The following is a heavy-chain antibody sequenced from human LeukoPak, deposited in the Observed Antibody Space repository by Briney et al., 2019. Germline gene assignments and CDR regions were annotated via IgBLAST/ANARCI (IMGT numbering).Heavy chain of an antibody. CDR3: AREDYGDYLDY. V-gene: IGHV3-7*01. D-gene: IGHD4-17*01. J-gene: IGHJ4*02. CDR2: IKQDGSEK. Sequence: GGSLRLSCAASGFTFSSYWMSWVRQAPGKGLEWVANIKQDGSEKYYVDSVKGRFTISRDNAKNSLYLQMNSLRAEGTAVYYCAREDYGDYLDYWGQGTLVTVSS. CDR1: GFTFSSYW.